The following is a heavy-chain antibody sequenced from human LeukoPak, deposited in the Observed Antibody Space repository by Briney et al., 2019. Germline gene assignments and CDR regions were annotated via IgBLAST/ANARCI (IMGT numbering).Heavy chain of an antibody. Sequence: GGSLRLSCAASGFTFSSYAMSWVRQAPGKGLEWVSAISGSGGSTYYADSVKGRFTISRDNSKNTLYLQMNSLRAEDTAVYYCAEADGTTFYYYYGMDVWGQGTTVTVSS. CDR1: GFTFSSYA. V-gene: IGHV3-23*01. D-gene: IGHD1-1*01. CDR2: ISGSGGST. CDR3: AEADGTTFYYYYGMDV. J-gene: IGHJ6*02.